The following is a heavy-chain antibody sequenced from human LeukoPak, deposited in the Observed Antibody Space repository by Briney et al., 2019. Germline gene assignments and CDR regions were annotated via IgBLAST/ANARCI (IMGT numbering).Heavy chain of an antibody. CDR1: GFTFSSYA. D-gene: IGHD5-12*01. J-gene: IGHJ4*02. CDR2: ISGSGGST. V-gene: IGHV3-23*01. CDR3: AKARKNIVATIKDY. Sequence: GGSLRLSCAASGFTFSSYAMSWVRQAPGKGLEWVSAISGSGGSTYYADSAKGRFTISRDNSKNTLYLQMNSLRAEDTAVYYCAKARKNIVATIKDYWGQGTLVTVSS.